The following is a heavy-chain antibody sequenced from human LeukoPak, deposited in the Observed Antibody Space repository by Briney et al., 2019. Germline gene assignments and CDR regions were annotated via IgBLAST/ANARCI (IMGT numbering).Heavy chain of an antibody. CDR2: INHSGST. CDR3: ARGHRYCSSTSCFSGWFDP. Sequence: PSETLSLTCAVYGGSFSGYYWSWIRQPPGKGLEGIGEINHSGSTNYNPSLKSRVTISVDTSKNQFSLKLSSVTAADTAVYYCARGHRYCSSTSCFSGWFDPWGQGTLVTVSS. V-gene: IGHV4-34*01. D-gene: IGHD2-2*01. CDR1: GGSFSGYY. J-gene: IGHJ5*02.